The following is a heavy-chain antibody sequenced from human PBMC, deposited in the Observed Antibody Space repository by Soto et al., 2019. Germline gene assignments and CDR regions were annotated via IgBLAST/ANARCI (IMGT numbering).Heavy chain of an antibody. CDR3: VRELGLAY. D-gene: IGHD7-27*01. Sequence: WGSLRLPCAASGFTLSNYWMTWVRQAPGKGLEWVANINKDGSQKHYVDSVTGRFTIARDNGQNSLSLQINSLRVEGTGVYYCVRELGLAYWGQGGLFTISS. J-gene: IGHJ4*02. V-gene: IGHV3-7*03. CDR1: GFTLSNYW. CDR2: INKDGSQK.